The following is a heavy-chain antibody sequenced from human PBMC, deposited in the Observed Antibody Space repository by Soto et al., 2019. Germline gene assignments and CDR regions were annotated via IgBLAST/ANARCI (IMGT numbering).Heavy chain of an antibody. D-gene: IGHD3-9*01. CDR2: ISWSGGDK. CDR1: GFTLDNYA. V-gene: IGHV3-9*01. J-gene: IGHJ4*02. CDR3: VKDSYYDILTGFSYFDY. Sequence: EVQLVESGGDLVQPGRSLRLACAASGFTLDNYAMHWVRQLPGKGLEWVSGISWSGGDKAYAASVKGRCSISRDNATKSLYLHIDSLRLEDTAVYYCVKDSYYDILTGFSYFDYWGRGTPVTVSS.